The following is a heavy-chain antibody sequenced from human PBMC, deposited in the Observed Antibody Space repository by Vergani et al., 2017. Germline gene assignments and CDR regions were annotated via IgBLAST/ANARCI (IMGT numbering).Heavy chain of an antibody. CDR2: ISSSSSYT. D-gene: IGHD6-13*01. V-gene: IGHV3-11*05. Sequence: QVQLVESGGGLVKPGGSLRLSCAASGFTFSDYYMSWIRQAPGKGLEWVSYISSSSSYTNYADSVKGRFTISRDNAKNSLYQQMNSLRAEDTAVYYCARVAYSSSWLIDYWGQGTLVTVSS. CDR3: ARVAYSSSWLIDY. J-gene: IGHJ4*02. CDR1: GFTFSDYY.